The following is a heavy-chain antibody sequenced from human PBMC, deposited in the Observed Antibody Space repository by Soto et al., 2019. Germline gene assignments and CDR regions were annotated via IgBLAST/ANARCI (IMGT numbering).Heavy chain of an antibody. CDR3: ASLDIDLSITGIVRPDDAFDI. CDR1: GFTFSSYA. V-gene: IGHV3-30-3*01. D-gene: IGHD1-20*01. Sequence: GGSLRLSCAASGFTFSSYAMHWVRQAPGKGLEWVAVISYDGSNKYYADSVKGRFTISRDNSKNTLYLQMNSLRAEDTAVYYCASLDIDLSITGIVRPDDAFDIWGQGTMVTVSS. CDR2: ISYDGSNK. J-gene: IGHJ3*02.